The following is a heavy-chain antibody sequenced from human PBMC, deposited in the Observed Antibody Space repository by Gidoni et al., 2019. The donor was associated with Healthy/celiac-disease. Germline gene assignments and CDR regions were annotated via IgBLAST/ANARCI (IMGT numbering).Heavy chain of an antibody. J-gene: IGHJ4*02. CDR1: GGSISSGSYY. D-gene: IGHD5-18*01. CDR3: ARGGGYSYVFDY. Sequence: QVQLQESGPGLVTPSQTLSLTCTVSGGSISSGSYYCRWIRLPSGKGLEWIGRIYTSGSTNYNPSLKSRVTIAVDTSKHQFSTELSSVTSAYTAVYYCARGGGYSYVFDYWGQGTLVTVSS. CDR2: IYTSGST. V-gene: IGHV4-61*02.